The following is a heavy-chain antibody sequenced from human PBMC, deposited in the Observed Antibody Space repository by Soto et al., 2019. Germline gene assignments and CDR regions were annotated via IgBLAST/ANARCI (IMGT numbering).Heavy chain of an antibody. J-gene: IGHJ6*02. CDR1: GFSSSSGCYY. Sequence: SDTLSLTCPFAGFSSSSGCYYLRWLRPHPGKGLEWIGYIYYSGSTYYNPSLKSRVTISVDTSKNQFSLKLSSVTAADTAVYYCARRNLSKITIFGVDAKQEYYYYGMDVWGHGLTGTVAS. CDR3: ARRNLSKITIFGVDAKQEYYYYGMDV. CDR2: IYYSGST. V-gene: IGHV4-31*03. D-gene: IGHD3-3*01.